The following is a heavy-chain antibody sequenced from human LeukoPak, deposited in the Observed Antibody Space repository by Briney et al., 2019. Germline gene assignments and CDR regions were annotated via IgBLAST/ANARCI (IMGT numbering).Heavy chain of an antibody. Sequence: GGSLRLSCAASGFTFSSYGMHWVRQAPGKGLEWVAFIRYGGSNKYYADSVKGRFTISRDNSKNTLYLQMNSLRAEDTAVYYCAKDPSIFWSGYEYWGQGTLVTVSS. D-gene: IGHD3-3*01. CDR3: AKDPSIFWSGYEY. V-gene: IGHV3-30*02. J-gene: IGHJ4*02. CDR1: GFTFSSYG. CDR2: IRYGGSNK.